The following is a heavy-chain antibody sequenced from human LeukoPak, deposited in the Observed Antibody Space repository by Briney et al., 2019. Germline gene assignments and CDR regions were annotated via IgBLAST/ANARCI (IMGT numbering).Heavy chain of an antibody. J-gene: IGHJ5*01. V-gene: IGHV3-30*03. CDR2: ISYDGSNK. CDR3: ASNLGRGYFDISGYYDS. Sequence: GGSLRLSCAASGFTFSSYGMHWVRQAPGKGLEWVAVISYDGSNKYYADSVKGRFTISRDNSKNTLYLQMNSLRAEDTAVYSRASNLGRGYFDISGYYDSWGQG. D-gene: IGHD3-22*01. CDR1: GFTFSSYG.